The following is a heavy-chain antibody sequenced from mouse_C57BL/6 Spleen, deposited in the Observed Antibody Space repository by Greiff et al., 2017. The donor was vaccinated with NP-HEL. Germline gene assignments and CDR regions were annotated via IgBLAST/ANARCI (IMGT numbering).Heavy chain of an antibody. V-gene: IGHV5-17*01. CDR1: GFTFSDYG. CDR3: ARGFTTVVAFDY. D-gene: IGHD1-1*01. J-gene: IGHJ2*01. Sequence: EVKLMESGGGLVKPGGSLKLSCAASGFTFSDYGMHWVRQAPEKGLEWVAYISSGSSTIYYADTVKGRFTISRDNAKNTLFLQMTSLRSEDTAMYYCARGFTTVVAFDYWGQGTTLTVSS. CDR2: ISSGSSTI.